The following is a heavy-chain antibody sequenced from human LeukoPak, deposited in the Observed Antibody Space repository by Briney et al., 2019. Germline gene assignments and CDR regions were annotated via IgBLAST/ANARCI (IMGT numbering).Heavy chain of an antibody. Sequence: KPSETLSLTCTVSGGSMSSYYWSWIRQPPGKGLEWIGYIYSSGDTNYNPSLKSRVSISVDTSKNQFSLKLSSVTAADTAVYYCARGLSLAWFGEEHLIFGAFDIWGQGTMVTVSS. CDR1: GGSMSSYY. CDR2: IYSSGDT. CDR3: ARGLSLAWFGEEHLIFGAFDI. V-gene: IGHV4-59*12. D-gene: IGHD3-10*01. J-gene: IGHJ3*02.